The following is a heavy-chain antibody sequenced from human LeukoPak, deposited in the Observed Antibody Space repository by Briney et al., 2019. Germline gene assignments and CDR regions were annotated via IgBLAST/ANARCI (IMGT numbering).Heavy chain of an antibody. CDR1: GFTFSSYA. D-gene: IGHD3-22*01. Sequence: PGGSLGLSCAASGFTFSSYAMSWVRQAPGKGLEWVSAISGSGGSTYYADSVKGRFTISRDNSKNTLYLQMNSLRAEDTAVYYCAKRRHYYDSSGSRDAFDIWGQGTMVTVSS. J-gene: IGHJ3*02. CDR3: AKRRHYYDSSGSRDAFDI. V-gene: IGHV3-23*01. CDR2: ISGSGGST.